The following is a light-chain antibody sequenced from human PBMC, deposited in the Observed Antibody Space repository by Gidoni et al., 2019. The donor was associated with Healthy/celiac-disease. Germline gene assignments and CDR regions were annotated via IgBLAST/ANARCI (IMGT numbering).Light chain of an antibody. CDR1: QSVLYSSNNKNY. CDR2: WAS. Sequence: DIVMTQSPDSLAVSLGERATINCKSSQSVLYSSNNKNYLAWYQQKPGQTAKLLIYWASTRESGVPDRFSGSGSGTDFTLTISSLQAEDVAVYYCQQYYSTPPTFGQGTKLEIK. CDR3: QQYYSTPPT. J-gene: IGKJ2*01. V-gene: IGKV4-1*01.